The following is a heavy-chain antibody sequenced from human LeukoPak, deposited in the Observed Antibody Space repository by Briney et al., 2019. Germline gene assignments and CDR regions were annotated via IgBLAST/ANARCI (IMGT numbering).Heavy chain of an antibody. CDR1: GFTFSSYS. D-gene: IGHD3-16*01. Sequence: GGSLRLSCAASGFTFSSYSMNWVRQAPGQGLEWVSSISSSSSYIYYADSVKGRFTISRDNAKNSLYLQMNSLRAEDTAVYYCAREGGDYVWGTKIWGQGTLVTVSS. CDR2: ISSSSSYI. V-gene: IGHV3-21*01. CDR3: AREGGDYVWGTKI. J-gene: IGHJ4*02.